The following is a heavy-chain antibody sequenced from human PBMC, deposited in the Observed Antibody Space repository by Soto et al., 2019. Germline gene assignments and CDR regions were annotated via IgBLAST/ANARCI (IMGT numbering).Heavy chain of an antibody. J-gene: IGHJ4*02. D-gene: IGHD5-18*01. Sequence: PSETLSLTCDVSGDSISSSYYYWGWIRQSPGKGLEWIGSIYYTGSTSYNPSLESRVSISVDTSKNQFSLRLSSVTAADTAVYYCARLGTGIVDTAMVFDYWGQGTLVTVSS. V-gene: IGHV4-39*01. CDR3: ARLGTGIVDTAMVFDY. CDR1: GDSISSSYYY. CDR2: IYYTGST.